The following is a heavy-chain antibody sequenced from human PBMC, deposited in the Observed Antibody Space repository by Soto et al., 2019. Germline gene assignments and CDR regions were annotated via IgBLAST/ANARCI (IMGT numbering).Heavy chain of an antibody. CDR1: GAPLSGYY. J-gene: IGHJ4*02. CDR2: INHVGHT. D-gene: IGHD5-18*01. Sequence: QVPLQQWGAGLLKPSETLSLTCAVYGAPLSGYYWSWIRQSPGKGLEWIGEINHVGHTSYNPSLKSRVIISVDTAKKQFSLKLTSVTAADTAVYYCGRGGRTPMVIAYWGQGTLVTVSS. CDR3: GRGGRTPMVIAY. V-gene: IGHV4-34*01.